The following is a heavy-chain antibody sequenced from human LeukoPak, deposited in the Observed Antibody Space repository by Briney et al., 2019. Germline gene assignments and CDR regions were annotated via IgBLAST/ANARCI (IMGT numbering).Heavy chain of an antibody. CDR1: GFPFGTFW. CDR3: ARGADSGYSSDN. V-gene: IGHV3-7*01. Sequence: GGSLRLSCEASGFPFGTFWMSWVRQAPGKGLEWVANINQGGSQISYVDSVRGRFTIARDDAKNSLYLQMNSLRAEDTAVYYCARGADSGYSSDNWGQGTLVSVSS. CDR2: INQGGSQI. J-gene: IGHJ4*02. D-gene: IGHD3-9*01.